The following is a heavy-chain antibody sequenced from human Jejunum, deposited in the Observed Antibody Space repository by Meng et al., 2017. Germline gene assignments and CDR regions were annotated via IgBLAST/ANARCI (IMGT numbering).Heavy chain of an antibody. CDR3: AKGGGYSYGFVVF. CDR2: ITNSGGTI. CDR1: GFSFSIYA. Sequence: GGSLRLSCAASGFSFSIYAMNWVRQAPGKGLEWVSTITNSGGTIYYADSVKGRFTISRDNSENMLYLQMNSLRAEDTAVYYCAKGGGYSYGFVVFWGQGTLVTVSS. V-gene: IGHV3-23*01. J-gene: IGHJ4*02. D-gene: IGHD5-18*01.